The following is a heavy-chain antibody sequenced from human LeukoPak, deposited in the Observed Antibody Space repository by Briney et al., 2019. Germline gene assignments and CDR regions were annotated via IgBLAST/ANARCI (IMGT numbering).Heavy chain of an antibody. CDR3: ARDRGGHYDSSGYLDY. CDR1: GFTFSSYW. Sequence: GGSLRLSCAASGFTFSSYWMHWVRQAPGKGLVWVSRINSDGSSTTYADSVKGRFTISRDNAKNTLYLQMNGLRAEDTAVYYCARDRGGHYDSSGYLDYWGQGTLVTVS. J-gene: IGHJ4*02. D-gene: IGHD3-22*01. CDR2: INSDGSST. V-gene: IGHV3-74*01.